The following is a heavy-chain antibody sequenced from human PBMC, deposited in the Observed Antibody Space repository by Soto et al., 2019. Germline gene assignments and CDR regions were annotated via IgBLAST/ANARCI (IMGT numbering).Heavy chain of an antibody. J-gene: IGHJ5*02. D-gene: IGHD3-3*01. CDR1: GESISSGGYF. CDR2: IYHSGTT. CDR3: ARDPSGYYWFDP. Sequence: SETLSLTCTVSGESISSGGYFWSWIRQHPGKGLEWIGNIYHSGTTYYNPSLKSRVTMSVDTSKNQFSLKLSSVTAADTAVYYCARDPSGYYWFDPWGKGTQVTVS. V-gene: IGHV4-31*03.